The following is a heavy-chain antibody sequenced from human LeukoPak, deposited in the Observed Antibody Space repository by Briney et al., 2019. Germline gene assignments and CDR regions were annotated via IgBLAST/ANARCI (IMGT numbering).Heavy chain of an antibody. CDR1: GDSVASYSAA. D-gene: IGHD2-15*01. CDR3: ARSDSGYVDY. V-gene: IGHV6-1*01. J-gene: IGHJ4*02. CDR2: TYYRSKWYN. Sequence: SQTLSLTCAISGDSVASYSAAWNWIRQSPSRGLEWLGRTYYRSKWYNHYSLSVKSRLTINADTSKNQYSLQLNSATPEDTAVYYCARSDSGYVDYWGQGTLVTVSS.